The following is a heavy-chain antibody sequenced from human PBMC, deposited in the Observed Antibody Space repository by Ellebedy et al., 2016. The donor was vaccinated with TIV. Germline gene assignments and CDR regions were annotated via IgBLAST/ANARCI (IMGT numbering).Heavy chain of an antibody. D-gene: IGHD1-26*01. CDR2: INPNSGGT. V-gene: IGHV1-2*02. J-gene: IGHJ6*02. CDR3: ARVGSYFGYYYYGMDV. CDR1: GYTFTGYY. Sequence: ASVKVSCKASGYTFTGYYMHWVRQAPGQGLEWMGWINPNSGGTNYAQTFQGRVTMTRETSISAAYMELSRLRSDDTAVYYCARVGSYFGYYYYGMDVWGQGTTVTVSS.